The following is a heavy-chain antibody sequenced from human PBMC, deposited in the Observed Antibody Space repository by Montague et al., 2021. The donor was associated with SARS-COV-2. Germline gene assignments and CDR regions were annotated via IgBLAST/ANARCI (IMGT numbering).Heavy chain of an antibody. CDR1: GGSISSGSYY. V-gene: IGHV4-61*02. CDR3: ARAHSGSWAHLDN. CDR2: IYTCGTT. D-gene: IGHD5-12*01. J-gene: IGHJ4*02. Sequence: TLFLTCTVSGGSISSGSYYWSWIRQPAGKGLEWIGRIYTCGTTDYSFSLKSRVTISVDTSKNQFSLKLTSVTAADTAVYYCARAHSGSWAHLDNWGQGSLVTVSS.